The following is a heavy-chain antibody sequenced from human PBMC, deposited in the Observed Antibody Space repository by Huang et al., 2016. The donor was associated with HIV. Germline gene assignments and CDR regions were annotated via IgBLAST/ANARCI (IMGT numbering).Heavy chain of an antibody. J-gene: IGHJ3*02. Sequence: QVQLVQSGAEVKKPGASVKVSCKVSGYTLTELSRHWVRQAPGKGLEWMGGFAPEHGETIYAQNVQGRVTMTEDTSTDTAYMELHSLRPEDTAVYYCAAGYDTYYDIWGQGTMVIASS. D-gene: IGHD2-21*01. CDR1: GYTLTELS. CDR2: FAPEHGET. CDR3: AAGYDTYYDI. V-gene: IGHV1-24*01.